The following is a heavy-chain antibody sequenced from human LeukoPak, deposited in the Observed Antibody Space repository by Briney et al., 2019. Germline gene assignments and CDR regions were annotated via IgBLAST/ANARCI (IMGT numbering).Heavy chain of an antibody. CDR3: AKDRHTLIAARFKPLDY. Sequence: QTGGSLRLSCAASGFTFSSYAMSWVRQAPGKGLEWVSAISGSGGSTYYADSVKGRFTISRDNSKSTLYLQMNSLRAEDTAVYYCAKDRHTLIAARFKPLDYWGQGTLVTVSS. J-gene: IGHJ4*02. CDR1: GFTFSSYA. CDR2: ISGSGGST. V-gene: IGHV3-23*01. D-gene: IGHD6-6*01.